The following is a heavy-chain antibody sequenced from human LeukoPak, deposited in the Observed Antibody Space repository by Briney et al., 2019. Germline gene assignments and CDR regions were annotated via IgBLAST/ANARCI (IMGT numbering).Heavy chain of an antibody. CDR2: ISSSSSYI. V-gene: IGHV3-21*01. CDR1: GFTFSSYS. CDR3: ARGNGGDWFDP. Sequence: GGSLRLSCAASGFTFSSYSMNWVRQAPGKGLEWVSSISSSSSYIYYADSVKGRFTITRDNAKNSLYLQMNSLRAEDTAVYYCARGNGGDWFDPWGQGTLVTVSS. D-gene: IGHD2-8*01. J-gene: IGHJ5*02.